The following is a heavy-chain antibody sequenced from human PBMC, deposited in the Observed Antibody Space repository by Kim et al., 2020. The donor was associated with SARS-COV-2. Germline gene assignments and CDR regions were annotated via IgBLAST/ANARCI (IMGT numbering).Heavy chain of an antibody. CDR3: ARATRGSYPVPGYWYFDL. J-gene: IGHJ2*01. D-gene: IGHD1-26*01. CDR2: IYSGGST. Sequence: GGSLRLSCAASGFTVSSNYMSWVRQAPGKGLEWVSVIYSGGSTYYADSVKGRFTISRDNSKNTLYLQMNSLRAEDTAVYYCARATRGSYPVPGYWYFDLWGRGTLVTVSS. CDR1: GFTVSSNY. V-gene: IGHV3-53*01.